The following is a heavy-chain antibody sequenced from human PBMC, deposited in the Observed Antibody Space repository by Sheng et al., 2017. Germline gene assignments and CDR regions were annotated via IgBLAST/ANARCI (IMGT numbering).Heavy chain of an antibody. V-gene: IGHV3-9*01. J-gene: IGHJ4*02. CDR1: GFTFDDYA. Sequence: EVQLVESGGGLVQPGRSLRLSCAASGFTFDDYAMHWVRQAPGKGLEWVSGISWNSGSIGYADSVKGRFTISRDNAKNSLYLQMNSLRAEDTALYYCAKAEYYDSSGYYEYYFDYWGQGTLVTV. D-gene: IGHD3-22*01. CDR2: ISWNSGSI. CDR3: AKAEYYDSSGYYEYYFDY.